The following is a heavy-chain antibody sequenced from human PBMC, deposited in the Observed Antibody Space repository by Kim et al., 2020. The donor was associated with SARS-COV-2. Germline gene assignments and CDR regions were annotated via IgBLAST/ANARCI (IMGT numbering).Heavy chain of an antibody. V-gene: IGHV1-18*01. Sequence: YAQELQGRVTMTTDTSTSTAYMELRSLRSDDTAVYYCARLDSSSRDAFDIWGQGTMVTVSS. CDR3: ARLDSSSRDAFDI. D-gene: IGHD6-13*01. J-gene: IGHJ3*02.